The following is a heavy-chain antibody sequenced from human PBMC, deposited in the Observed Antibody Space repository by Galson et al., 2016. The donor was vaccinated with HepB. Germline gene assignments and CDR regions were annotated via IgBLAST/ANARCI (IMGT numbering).Heavy chain of an antibody. CDR2: IWYDGSNK. CDR3: AKDQGYNGNKVIDY. D-gene: IGHD5-12*01. V-gene: IGHV3-33*06. J-gene: IGHJ4*02. Sequence: SLRLSCAASGFTYSSYGMHWVRQAPGKGLEWVAVIWYDGSNKYYADSVKGRFTISRDNSKNTLYLQMGRLRVEDTAVYYCAKDQGYNGNKVIDYWGQGTLVTVSS. CDR1: GFTYSSYG.